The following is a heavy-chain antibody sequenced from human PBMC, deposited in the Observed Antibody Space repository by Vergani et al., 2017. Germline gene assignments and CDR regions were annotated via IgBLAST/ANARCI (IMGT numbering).Heavy chain of an antibody. J-gene: IGHJ6*03. V-gene: IGHV1-69*01. D-gene: IGHD1-7*01. CDR3: ARGIGITGTNDYYYYMDV. Sequence: QVQLVQSGAEVKKPGSSVKVSCKASGGTFSSYAISWVRQAPGQGLEWMGGIIPIFGTANYAQKFQGRVTITADESTSTAYMELSSLRSEDTAVYYCARGIGITGTNDYYYYMDVWGKGTTVTVSS. CDR2: IIPIFGTA. CDR1: GGTFSSYA.